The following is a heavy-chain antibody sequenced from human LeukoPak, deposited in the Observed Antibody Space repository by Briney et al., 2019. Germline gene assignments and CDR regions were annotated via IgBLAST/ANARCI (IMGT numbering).Heavy chain of an antibody. CDR2: FDPEDGET. J-gene: IGHJ5*02. CDR1: GYTLTELS. CDR3: ARAIDQSAILTVWFDP. V-gene: IGHV1-24*01. Sequence: ASVKVSCKVSGYTLTELSMHWVRQAPGKGLEWMGGFDPEDGETIYAQKFQGRVTITADESTSTAYMELSSLRSEDTAVYYCARAIDQSAILTVWFDPWGQGTLVTVSS. D-gene: IGHD1-14*01.